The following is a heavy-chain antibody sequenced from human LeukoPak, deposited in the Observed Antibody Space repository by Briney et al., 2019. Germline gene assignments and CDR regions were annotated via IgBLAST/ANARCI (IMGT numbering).Heavy chain of an antibody. J-gene: IGHJ4*02. V-gene: IGHV1-69*13. CDR2: IIPIFGTA. CDR3: ASPPRAGTAMVTGFDY. Sequence: ASVKVSCKASGGTFSSYAISWVRQAPGQGLEWRGGIIPIFGTANYAQKFQGRVTITADESTSTAYMELSSLRSEDTAVYYCASPPRAGTAMVTGFDYWGQGTLVTVSS. D-gene: IGHD5-18*01. CDR1: GGTFSSYA.